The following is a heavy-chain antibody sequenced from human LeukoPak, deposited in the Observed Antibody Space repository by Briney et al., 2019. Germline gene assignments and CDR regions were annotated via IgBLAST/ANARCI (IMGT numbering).Heavy chain of an antibody. D-gene: IGHD6-13*01. CDR3: ARGAGPYSSSWFDY. CDR2: INPNSGGT. V-gene: IGHV1-2*02. CDR1: GYTFTGYY. Sequence: ASVKVSCKASGYTFTGYYMNWVRQAPGQGLEWMGWINPNSGGTNYAQKFQGRVTMTRDTSISTAYMELSRLRSDDTAVYYCARGAGPYSSSWFDYWGQGTLVTVSS. J-gene: IGHJ4*02.